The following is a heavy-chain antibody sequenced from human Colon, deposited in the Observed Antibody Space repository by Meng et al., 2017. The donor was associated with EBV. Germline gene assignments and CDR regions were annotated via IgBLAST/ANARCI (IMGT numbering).Heavy chain of an antibody. CDR1: GFTFSSYA. J-gene: IGHJ4*02. CDR3: ARYGGHPYYFDY. V-gene: IGHV3-23*01. Sequence: EVQLLESGGGLVQPGGSLRLSCAASGFTFSSYATSWVRRAPGKGLEWVSGIRVGATNTYYADSVKGRFTISRDNSKNTLYLQMNSLRAEDTAVYYCARYGGHPYYFDYWGQGALVTVSS. D-gene: IGHD5-12*01. CDR2: IRVGATNT.